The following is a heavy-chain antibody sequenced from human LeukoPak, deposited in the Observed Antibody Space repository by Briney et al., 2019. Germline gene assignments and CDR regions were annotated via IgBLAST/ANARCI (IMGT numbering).Heavy chain of an antibody. D-gene: IGHD3-22*01. CDR1: GVSISSGNYY. Sequence: SETLSLTCTVSGVSISSGNYYWTWIRQHPGKGLEWIGYISYSGSTFYNPSLQSRIAMSLDTSKSQFSLKLSSVSAADTAVYFCAREDSSDYYSGHFDSWGQGTLVTVSS. CDR3: AREDSSDYYSGHFDS. V-gene: IGHV4-31*03. CDR2: ISYSGST. J-gene: IGHJ4*02.